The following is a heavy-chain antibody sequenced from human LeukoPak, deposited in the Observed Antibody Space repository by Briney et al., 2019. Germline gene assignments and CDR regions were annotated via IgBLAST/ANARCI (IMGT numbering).Heavy chain of an antibody. CDR2: INHSGST. V-gene: IGHV4-34*01. Sequence: SETLSLTCAVYGGSFSGYYWSWIRQPPGKGLEWIGEINHSGSTNYNPSLKSRVTISVDTSKDQFSLKLSSVTAADTAVYYCARGGNYYYYYGMDVWGQGTTVTVSS. CDR3: ARGGNYYYYYGMDV. CDR1: GGSFSGYY. J-gene: IGHJ6*02. D-gene: IGHD4-23*01.